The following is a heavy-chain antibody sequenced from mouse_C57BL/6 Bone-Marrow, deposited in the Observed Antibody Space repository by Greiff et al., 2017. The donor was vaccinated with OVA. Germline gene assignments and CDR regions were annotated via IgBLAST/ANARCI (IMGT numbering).Heavy chain of an antibody. CDR1: GFTFNDDY. J-gene: IGHJ2*01. V-gene: IGHV14-4*01. CDR3: TAWRGNYLYDFDY. Sequence: VQLQQSGAELVRPGASVKLSCTASGFTFNDDYMHWVKQTPEQGLEWIGWIDPENGDTEYASKFKGKATITADTSSNTAYLQLSSLTSEDTAVCYCTAWRGNYLYDFDYWGQGTTLTVSS. CDR2: IDPENGDT. D-gene: IGHD2-1*01.